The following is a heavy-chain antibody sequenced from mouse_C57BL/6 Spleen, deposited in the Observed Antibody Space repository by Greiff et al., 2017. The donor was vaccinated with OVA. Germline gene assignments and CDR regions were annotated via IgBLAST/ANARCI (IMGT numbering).Heavy chain of an antibody. Sequence: DVKLVESGGGLVKPGGSLKLSCAASGFTFSDYGMHWVRQAPEKGLEWVAYISSGSSTIYYADTVKGRFTISRDNAKNTLFLQMTSLRSEDTAVYYGARRGYDGYAMDYWGQGTSVTVSS. V-gene: IGHV5-17*01. J-gene: IGHJ4*01. CDR1: GFTFSDYG. D-gene: IGHD2-2*01. CDR2: ISSGSSTI. CDR3: ARRGYDGYAMDY.